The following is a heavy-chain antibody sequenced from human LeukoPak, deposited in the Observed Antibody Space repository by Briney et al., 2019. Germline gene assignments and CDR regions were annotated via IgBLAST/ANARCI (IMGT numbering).Heavy chain of an antibody. CDR2: IGTAGDT. J-gene: IGHJ4*02. CDR1: GFTFSDYD. V-gene: IGHV3-13*01. Sequence: GGSLRLPCAASGFTFSDYDMHWVRQATGKGLEWVSAIGTAGDTYYTGSVKGRFTISRENAKNSLYLQMNSLRAGDAAVYYCARVAKERVGGVYYFDYWGQGTLVTVSS. CDR3: ARVAKERVGGVYYFDY. D-gene: IGHD1-1*01.